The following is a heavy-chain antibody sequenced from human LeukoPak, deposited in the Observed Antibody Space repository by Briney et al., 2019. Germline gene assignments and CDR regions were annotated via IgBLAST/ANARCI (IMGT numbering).Heavy chain of an antibody. D-gene: IGHD3-10*01. CDR1: GYTFTTYG. Sequence: ASVKVSCKTSGYTFTTYGITWVRQAPGQGLEWMGWINPYNGHTYYAQRLQGRVTVTTDTSTSTTYMELSSLRSEDTAVYYCARYDYYGSGSYGNDYWGQGTLVTVSS. V-gene: IGHV1-18*01. J-gene: IGHJ4*02. CDR3: ARYDYYGSGSYGNDY. CDR2: INPYNGHT.